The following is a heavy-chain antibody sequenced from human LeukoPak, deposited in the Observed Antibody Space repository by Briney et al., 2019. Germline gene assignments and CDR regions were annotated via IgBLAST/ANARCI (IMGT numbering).Heavy chain of an antibody. Sequence: SVKVSCKASGGTFSSYAISWVRQAPGQGLEWMGRIIPIFGTANYAQKFQGRVTITTDESTSTAYMELSSLRSEDTAVYYCARGPRSPAATANWFDPWGQGTLVTVSS. CDR3: ARGPRSPAATANWFDP. CDR1: GGTFSSYA. D-gene: IGHD2-2*01. CDR2: IIPIFGTA. J-gene: IGHJ5*02. V-gene: IGHV1-69*05.